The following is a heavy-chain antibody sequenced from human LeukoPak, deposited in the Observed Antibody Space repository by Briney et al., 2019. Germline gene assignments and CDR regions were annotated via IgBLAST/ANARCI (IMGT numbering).Heavy chain of an antibody. J-gene: IGHJ4*02. D-gene: IGHD3-22*01. V-gene: IGHV1-69*13. Sequence: SVKVSCKVSGYTLTELSMHWVRQAPGQGLEWMGGIIPIFGTANYAQKFQGRVTITADESTSTAYMELSSLRSEDTAVYYCAALYYYDSSPRFDYWGQGTLVTVSS. CDR2: IIPIFGTA. CDR1: GYTLTELS. CDR3: AALYYYDSSPRFDY.